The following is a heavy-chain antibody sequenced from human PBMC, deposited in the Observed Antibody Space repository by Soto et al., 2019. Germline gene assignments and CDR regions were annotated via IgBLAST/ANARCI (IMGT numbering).Heavy chain of an antibody. V-gene: IGHV3-30-3*01. D-gene: IGHD1-7*01. CDR1: GFTFSSYA. J-gene: IGHJ3*02. CDR2: ISYDGSNK. Sequence: QVQLVESGGGVVQPGRSLRLSCAASGFTFSSYAMHWVRQAPGKGLEWVAVISYDGSNKYYADSVKGRFTISRDNSKNTLYLQMNSLRAEDTAVYYCARDLNWNYGGDIWGQGTMVTVSS. CDR3: ARDLNWNYGGDI.